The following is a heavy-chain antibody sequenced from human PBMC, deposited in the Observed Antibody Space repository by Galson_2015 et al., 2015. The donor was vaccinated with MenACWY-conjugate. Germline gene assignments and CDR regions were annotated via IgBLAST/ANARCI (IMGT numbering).Heavy chain of an antibody. J-gene: IGHJ5*02. CDR1: GFTFSDYW. V-gene: IGHV3-74*01. CDR3: VRETLGYCSGTRCTSRDLNWIDT. Sequence: SLRLSCAASGFTFSDYWMHWVRQAPGKGLVWVARIKTDGTYANYADSVQGRSIISRDNAKNTLDLQISSLRADDTAVYFCVRETLGYCSGTRCTSRDLNWIDTWGQGTLVTVSS. CDR2: IKTDGTYA. D-gene: IGHD2-2*01.